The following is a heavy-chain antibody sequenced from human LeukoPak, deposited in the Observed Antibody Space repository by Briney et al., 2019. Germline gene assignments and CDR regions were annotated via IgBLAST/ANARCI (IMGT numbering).Heavy chain of an antibody. CDR1: GGSISSNY. D-gene: IGHD7-27*01. CDR2: INTSGST. Sequence: SETLSLTCTVSGGSISSNYRSWIRQPPGKGLEWIGYINTSGSTNYNPSLKSRVSISLDTSRNQFSLKLTSVTAADTAVYYCARRGNWGFFDYWGQGILVGVSS. CDR3: ARRGNWGFFDY. J-gene: IGHJ4*02. V-gene: IGHV4-4*09.